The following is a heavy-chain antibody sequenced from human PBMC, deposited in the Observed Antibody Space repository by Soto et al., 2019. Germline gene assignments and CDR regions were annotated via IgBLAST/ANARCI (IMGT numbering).Heavy chain of an antibody. CDR2: INAGNGNT. J-gene: IGHJ4*02. D-gene: IGHD2-15*01. CDR3: ARSFKSAGWPAP. CDR1: GYTFTTYA. Sequence: QVQLVQSGPEVKKPGASVKVSCKASGYTFTTYAIHWVRQAPGQGLEWMGWINAGNGNTEFSERFGGRVTIPRDTSASPAHMELTGLTSEDTAVYYCARSFKSAGWPAPGGQGTLVPVSS. V-gene: IGHV1-3*01.